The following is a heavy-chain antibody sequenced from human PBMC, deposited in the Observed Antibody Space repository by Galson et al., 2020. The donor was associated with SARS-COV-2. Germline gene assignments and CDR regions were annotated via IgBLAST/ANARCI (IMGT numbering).Heavy chain of an antibody. CDR1: GFTLSNDW. Sequence: GESLKISCAASGFTLSNDWMIWARQAPGKGLEWVGRIKTKTEGDTTDYAAPVKGRFTISRDDSKNTLYLQMNSLKTEDTAVYYCTTMGKYWGQGTLVTVSS. CDR2: IKTKTEGDTT. V-gene: IGHV3-15*01. CDR3: TTMGKY. J-gene: IGHJ4*02.